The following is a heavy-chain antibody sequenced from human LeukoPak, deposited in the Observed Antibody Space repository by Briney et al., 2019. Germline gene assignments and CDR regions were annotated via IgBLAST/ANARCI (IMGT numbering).Heavy chain of an antibody. Sequence: SETLSLTCAVYGGSFSGYYWSWIRQPPGKGLEWIGEINHSGSTNYNPSLKSRVTISVDTSKNQFSLKLSSVTAADTAVYYCARGAPGDFDYWGQGTLVTGSS. CDR2: INHSGST. V-gene: IGHV4-34*01. CDR3: ARGAPGDFDY. D-gene: IGHD3-10*01. CDR1: GGSFSGYY. J-gene: IGHJ4*02.